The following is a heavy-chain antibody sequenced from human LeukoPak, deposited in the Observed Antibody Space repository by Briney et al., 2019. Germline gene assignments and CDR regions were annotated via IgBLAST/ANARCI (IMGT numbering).Heavy chain of an antibody. D-gene: IGHD3-10*01. CDR2: ISGSGGST. CDR1: GFTFSSYA. CDR3: AHSGRGVITLFDY. Sequence: GGSLRLSCAASGFTFSSYAVSWVRQAPGKGLEWVSAISGSGGSTYYADSVKGRFTISRDNSKNTMYLQMNSLRAEDTAVYYCAHSGRGVITLFDYWGQGTLVTVSS. V-gene: IGHV3-23*01. J-gene: IGHJ4*02.